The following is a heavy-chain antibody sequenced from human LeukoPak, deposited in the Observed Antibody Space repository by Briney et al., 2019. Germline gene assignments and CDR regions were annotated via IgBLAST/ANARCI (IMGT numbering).Heavy chain of an antibody. Sequence: SETLSLTCAVYGGSFSGYCWSWIRQPPGKGLEWIGEINHSGSTNYNPSLKSRVTISVDTSRNQFSLRLSSVTAADTAVYYCARGGSRLTTAGDLDYWGQGTLVTVSS. CDR1: GGSFSGYC. CDR2: INHSGST. V-gene: IGHV4-34*01. J-gene: IGHJ4*02. CDR3: ARGGSRLTTAGDLDY. D-gene: IGHD1-26*01.